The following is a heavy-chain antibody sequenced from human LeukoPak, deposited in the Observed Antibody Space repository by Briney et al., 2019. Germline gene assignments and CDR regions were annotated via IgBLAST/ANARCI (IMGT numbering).Heavy chain of an antibody. J-gene: IGHJ4*02. CDR1: GFTFSRYG. D-gene: IGHD1-26*01. Sequence: GGSLRLSCAASGFTFSRYGMSWVRQAPGKGLERVSAISGSGGRTYYADSVKGRFTISRDNSKNTLYMQMNRLRDEDTAVYYCAKFGVYCGSYFLFWGQGTLVTFSS. CDR2: ISGSGGRT. CDR3: AKFGVYCGSYFLF. V-gene: IGHV3-23*01.